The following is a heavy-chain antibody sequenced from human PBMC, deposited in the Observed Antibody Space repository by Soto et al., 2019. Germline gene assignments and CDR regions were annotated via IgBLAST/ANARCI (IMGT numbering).Heavy chain of an antibody. D-gene: IGHD2-21*01. J-gene: IGHJ6*02. CDR1: GDSISSGSYF. Sequence: PSETLSLTCTVSGDSISSGSYFWSWIRQPPGKGLEWIGYIFYRGSTNYNPSLTGRVTISVDTSKNQFSLKLSSVTAADTAVYYCARALIIPPYYYYYGMDVWGQGTTVTVSS. CDR3: ARALIIPPYYYYYGMDV. CDR2: IFYRGST. V-gene: IGHV4-61*01.